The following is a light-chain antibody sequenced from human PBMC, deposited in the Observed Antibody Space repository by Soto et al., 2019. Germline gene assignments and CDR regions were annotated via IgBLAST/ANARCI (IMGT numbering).Light chain of an antibody. V-gene: IGKV1-5*03. CDR2: KAS. CDR3: QQYNTCSRT. J-gene: IGKJ1*01. CDR1: QSISNW. Sequence: DIQMTPSPSTLSASVGARVTITCRARQSISNWLAWYQQRPGKAPKLLIYKASSLEGGLPSRVIGSRSCTEITLTISSLQPADFETYDGQQYNTCSRTCGQGTKVEIK.